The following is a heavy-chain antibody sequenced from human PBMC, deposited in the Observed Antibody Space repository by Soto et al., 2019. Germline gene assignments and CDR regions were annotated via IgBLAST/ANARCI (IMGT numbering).Heavy chain of an antibody. Sequence: EVQLLESGGGLVQPGESLRLSCAGSGFTFNNYAMTWVRQAPGKGPEWVSAISGGGDTTYYADSVKGRFTISRDNSKNTLYLHMNSLRAEDTAVYHCAKHGPQYSSSLTHYWGQGTLVTVSS. D-gene: IGHD6-13*01. CDR1: GFTFNNYA. J-gene: IGHJ4*02. V-gene: IGHV3-23*01. CDR2: ISGGGDTT. CDR3: AKHGPQYSSSLTHY.